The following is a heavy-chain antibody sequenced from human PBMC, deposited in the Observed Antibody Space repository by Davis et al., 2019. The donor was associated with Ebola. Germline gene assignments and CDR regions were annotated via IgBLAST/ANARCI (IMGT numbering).Heavy chain of an antibody. CDR2: ISAYNGNA. J-gene: IGHJ6*02. CDR3: ARDQRQKGIQLWLDYYYGMDV. V-gene: IGHV1-18*01. D-gene: IGHD5-18*01. CDR1: GYTFTSYG. Sequence: ASVKVSCKASGYTFTSYGISWVRQAPGQGLEWMGWISAYNGNANYAQKLQGRVTMTTDTSTSTAYMELRSLRSDDTAVYYCARDQRQKGIQLWLDYYYGMDVWGQGTTVTVSS.